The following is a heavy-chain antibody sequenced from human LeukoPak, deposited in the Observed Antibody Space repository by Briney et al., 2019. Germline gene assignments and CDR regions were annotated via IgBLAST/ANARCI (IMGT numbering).Heavy chain of an antibody. CDR1: GGTFSSYA. V-gene: IGHV1-69*13. D-gene: IGHD3-3*01. Sequence: ASVKVSCKASGGTFSSYAISWVRQAPGQGLEWMGGIIPIFGTANYAQKFQGRVTITADESTSTAYMELSSLRSEDTAVYYCARGAIFGVVIENWFDPWGQGTLVTVSS. CDR3: ARGAIFGVVIENWFDP. CDR2: IIPIFGTA. J-gene: IGHJ5*02.